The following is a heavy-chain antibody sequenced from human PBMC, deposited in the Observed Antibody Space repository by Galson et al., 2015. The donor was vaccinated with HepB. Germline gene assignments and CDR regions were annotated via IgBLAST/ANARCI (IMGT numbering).Heavy chain of an antibody. D-gene: IGHD3-9*01. CDR2: MNPNSGLT. V-gene: IGHV1-8*01. CDR3: ARRGTNYGNWLVY. Sequence: SVKVSCKASGYTFTTYDINWVRQAPGQGLEWLGWMNPNSGLTGYAQKFQGRVIMTRDTSIGTVYMELSRLRSEDPAVYYCARRGTNYGNWLVYWGQGTLVTVSS. J-gene: IGHJ4*02. CDR1: GYTFTTYD.